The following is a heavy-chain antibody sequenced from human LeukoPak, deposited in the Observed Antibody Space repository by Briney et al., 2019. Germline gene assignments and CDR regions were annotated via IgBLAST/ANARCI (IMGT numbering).Heavy chain of an antibody. J-gene: IGHJ4*02. CDR1: GYTFTSYG. Sequence: RASVKVSCKASGYTFTSYGISWVRQAPGQGLEWMGWISAYNGDTYYAQNLQGRVTMTRDTSKSTAYMELRSLRSDDTAMYYCARAYGELSSPDYCGQGTLVTVSS. D-gene: IGHD3-10*01. CDR2: ISAYNGDT. V-gene: IGHV1-18*01. CDR3: ARAYGELSSPDY.